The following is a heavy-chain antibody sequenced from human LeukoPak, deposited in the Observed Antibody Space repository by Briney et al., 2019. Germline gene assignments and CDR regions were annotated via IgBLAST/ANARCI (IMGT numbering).Heavy chain of an antibody. CDR1: GGSISSLY. V-gene: IGHV4-59*08. CDR3: ARHRDTRGYGGCWDFDQ. Sequence: PSETLSLTCTVSGGSISSLYWSWIRQPPGKGLEWIGYIYYSGITKYNPSLKSRVTISVDTSKNQFSLKLSSVAAADTAVYYCARHRDTRGYGGCWDFDQWGQGTLVTVSS. CDR2: IYYSGIT. D-gene: IGHD5-12*01. J-gene: IGHJ4*02.